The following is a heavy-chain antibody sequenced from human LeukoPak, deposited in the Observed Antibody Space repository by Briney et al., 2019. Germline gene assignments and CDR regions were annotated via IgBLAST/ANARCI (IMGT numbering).Heavy chain of an antibody. CDR2: INHGGST. V-gene: IGHV4-34*01. CDR1: GGSFSGDF. J-gene: IGHJ4*02. CDR3: AREGTISGVDY. Sequence: SETLSLTCAVYGGSFSGDFWSWIRQSPGKGLEWIGEINHGGSTTYNPSLQSRVTMSVDTSKNQFSLKLSSVTAADTAVYYCAREGTISGVDYWGQGTLVTVSS. D-gene: IGHD3-9*01.